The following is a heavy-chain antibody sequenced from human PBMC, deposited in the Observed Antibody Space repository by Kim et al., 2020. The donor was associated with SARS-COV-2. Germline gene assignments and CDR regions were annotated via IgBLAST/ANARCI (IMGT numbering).Heavy chain of an antibody. CDR3: ARHGVGHIVVVTASQKDYFDY. D-gene: IGHD2-21*02. CDR1: GGSISSSSYY. Sequence: SETLSLTCTVSGGSISSSSYYWGWIRQPPGKGLEWIGSIYYSGSTYYNPSLKSRVTISVDTSKNQFSLKLSSVTAADTAVYYCARHGVGHIVVVTASQKDYFDYWGQGTLVTVSS. CDR2: IYYSGST. V-gene: IGHV4-39*01. J-gene: IGHJ4*02.